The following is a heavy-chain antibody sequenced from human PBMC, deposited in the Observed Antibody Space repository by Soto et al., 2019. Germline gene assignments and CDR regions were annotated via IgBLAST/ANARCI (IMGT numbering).Heavy chain of an antibody. J-gene: IGHJ3*02. CDR3: ARALTYYYDSSGYNIGLDAFDI. CDR2: INPSGGST. D-gene: IGHD3-22*01. CDR1: GYTFTSYY. V-gene: IGHV1-46*01. Sequence: ASVKVSCKASGYTFTSYYMHWVRQAPGQGLEWMGIINPSGGSTSYAQKFQGRVTMTRDTSTSTVYMELSSLRSEDTAVYYCARALTYYYDSSGYNIGLDAFDIWGQGTMVTVSS.